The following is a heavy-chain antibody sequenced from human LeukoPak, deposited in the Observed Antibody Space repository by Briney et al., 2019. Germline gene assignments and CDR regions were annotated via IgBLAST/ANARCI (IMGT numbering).Heavy chain of an antibody. V-gene: IGHV3-74*01. J-gene: IGHJ4*02. CDR3: ARVCGSGNRLGYFDY. D-gene: IGHD3-10*01. CDR1: GLIVSREW. CDR2: SNEDGSYT. Sequence: GGSVRLSCRVSGLIVSREWMHWVRQAPREELVWVERSNEDGSYTRYEDSVEGRVTISRDNAKNSLSLQMNSLRAEDTSVYYCARVCGSGNRLGYFDYWGQGTLVTVSS.